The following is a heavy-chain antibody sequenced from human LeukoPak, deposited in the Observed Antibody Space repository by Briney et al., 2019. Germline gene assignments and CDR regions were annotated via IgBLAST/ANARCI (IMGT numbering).Heavy chain of an antibody. CDR3: ARLDSSSWYYFDY. D-gene: IGHD6-13*01. J-gene: IGHJ4*02. Sequence: PSETLSLTCTVSGGSISSSSYYWGWSRQPPGKWLEWIGSIYYSGSTYYNPSLKSPVTISVDTSKNQFSLKLSSVTAADTAVYYCARLDSSSWYYFDYWGQGTLVTVSS. V-gene: IGHV4-39*01. CDR2: IYYSGST. CDR1: GGSISSSSYY.